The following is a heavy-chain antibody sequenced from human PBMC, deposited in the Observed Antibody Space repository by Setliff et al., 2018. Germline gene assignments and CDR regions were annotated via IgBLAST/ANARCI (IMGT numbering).Heavy chain of an antibody. Sequence: PSETLSLTCTVSGGSISSYYWSWIRQPPWKGLEWIGYIYSSGSTNNNPSLKSRATISVDTSKNQFSLKLSSVTAADTAVYYCARAAKYDSSGYYGFWFDPWGQGTLVTVSS. CDR2: IYSSGST. CDR1: GGSISSYY. J-gene: IGHJ5*02. CDR3: ARAAKYDSSGYYGFWFDP. D-gene: IGHD3-22*01. V-gene: IGHV4-59*01.